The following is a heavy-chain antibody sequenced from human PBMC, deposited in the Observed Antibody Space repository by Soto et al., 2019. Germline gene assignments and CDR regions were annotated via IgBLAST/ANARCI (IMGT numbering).Heavy chain of an antibody. J-gene: IGHJ4*02. V-gene: IGHV3-30*03. D-gene: IGHD5-18*01. CDR2: ISYDGSLQ. CDR3: VPDRGYGHASAPHS. CDR1: GFAFSSYG. Sequence: QAQLVESGGGVVQPGRSLRLSCAASGFAFSSYGMHWVRQAPGTGLEWVAVISYDGSLQHYADSVKGPFTISRDNSKNMVHPQMTSLRAEDPAASYCVPDRGYGHASAPHSWGQGTLVSVSS.